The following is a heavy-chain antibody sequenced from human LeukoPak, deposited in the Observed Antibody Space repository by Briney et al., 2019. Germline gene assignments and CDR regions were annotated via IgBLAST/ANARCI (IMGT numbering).Heavy chain of an antibody. J-gene: IGHJ4*01. CDR2: ISGSGGST. V-gene: IGHV3-23*01. CDR3: AKSPTLLLLRAGALDY. Sequence: GGSLRLSCAASGLTFSSYAMSWVRQAPGKGLEWVSAISGSGGSTYYADSVKGRFTISRDNSKNTLYLQMNSLRAEDTAVYYCAKSPTLLLLRAGALDYLGQGTLVTRSS. D-gene: IGHD3-10*02. CDR1: GLTFSSYA.